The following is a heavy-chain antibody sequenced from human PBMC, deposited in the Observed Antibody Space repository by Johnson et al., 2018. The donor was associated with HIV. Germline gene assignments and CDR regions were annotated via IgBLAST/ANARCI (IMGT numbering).Heavy chain of an antibody. D-gene: IGHD2-15*01. J-gene: IGHJ3*02. V-gene: IGHV3-30*01. Sequence: QVQLVESGGGVVQPGRSLRLSCAASGFTFSMYAMHWVRQAPGKGLEWVAVISYDGSNKYYADSVRGRFTISRDNSKNTLSLQMNSLRAEDTAVYYCAKSDCGDGSCCSVWRHAFDIWGQGTMVTVSS. CDR2: ISYDGSNK. CDR3: AKSDCGDGSCCSVWRHAFDI. CDR1: GFTFSMYA.